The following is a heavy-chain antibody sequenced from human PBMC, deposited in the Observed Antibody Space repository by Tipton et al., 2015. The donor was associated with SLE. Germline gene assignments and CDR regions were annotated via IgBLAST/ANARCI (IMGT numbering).Heavy chain of an antibody. V-gene: IGHV1-8*02. CDR3: ARDYDSSGYNDY. CDR2: MNPNSGNT. CDR1: GYTFTSYD. D-gene: IGHD3-22*01. J-gene: IGHJ4*02. Sequence: QLVQSGAEVKKPGASVKVSCKASGYTFTSYDINWVRQATGQGLEWMGWMNPNSGNTGYAQKLQGRVTMTTDTSTSTAYMELRSLRSDDTAVYYCARDYDSSGYNDYWGQGTLVTVSS.